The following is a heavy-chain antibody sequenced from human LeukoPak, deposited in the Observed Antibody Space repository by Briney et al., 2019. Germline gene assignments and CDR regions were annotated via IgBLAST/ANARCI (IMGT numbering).Heavy chain of an antibody. CDR3: TTLFLSSTSWSY. CDR1: GFTFSSYA. CDR2: ISGSGGNT. V-gene: IGHV3-23*01. Sequence: GGSLRPSCAASGFTFSSYAMNWVRQAPGKGLEWVSTISGSGGNTYYADSVKGRFTLSRDNSKNTLYLQMDSLRAEDTAVYYCTTLFLSSTSWSYWGQGTLVTISS. J-gene: IGHJ4*02. D-gene: IGHD6-6*01.